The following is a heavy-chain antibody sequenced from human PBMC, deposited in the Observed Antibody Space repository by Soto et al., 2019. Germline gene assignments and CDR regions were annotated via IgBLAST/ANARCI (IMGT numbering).Heavy chain of an antibody. CDR2: ISSSSYI. CDR1: GFTFSSYS. D-gene: IGHD2-8*01. CDR3: ARDDSLYLGYCTNGVCYGAFYGMDV. V-gene: IGHV3-21*01. J-gene: IGHJ6*02. Sequence: GGSLRLSCAASGFTFSSYSMNWVRQAPGKGLEWVSSISSSSYIYYADSVKGRFTISRDNAKNPLYLQMNSLRAEDTAVYYCARDDSLYLGYCTNGVCYGAFYGMDVWGQGTTVTVSS.